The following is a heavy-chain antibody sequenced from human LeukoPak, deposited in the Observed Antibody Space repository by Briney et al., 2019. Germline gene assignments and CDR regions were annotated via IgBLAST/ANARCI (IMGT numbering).Heavy chain of an antibody. J-gene: IGHJ4*02. CDR3: ARDSTYYYDSGSSGPHYFDS. CDR1: GFTFSNYA. CDR2: ISSGGTYE. D-gene: IGHD3-10*01. V-gene: IGHV3-30*01. Sequence: GGSLRLSCAASGFTFSNYAMHWVRQAPGKGLEWVSLISSGGTYEYYADSVKGRFTISRDNSKNTLYLQLNSLRAEDTAVYYCARDSTYYYDSGSSGPHYFDSWGQGTLATVSS.